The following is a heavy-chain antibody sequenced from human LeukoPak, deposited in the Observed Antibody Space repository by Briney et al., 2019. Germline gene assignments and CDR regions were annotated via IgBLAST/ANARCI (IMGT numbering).Heavy chain of an antibody. CDR3: GRPHMGGSNLTDFAG. V-gene: IGHV4-39*01. CDR2: IYYSGST. CDR1: GASISSSDYY. Sequence: SETLSLICTVSGASISSSDYYWGWIRQPPGKGLEWIASIYYSGSTSYNPSLKSRVTISVDTSKNQFSLKVSSVTAADTAVYLWGRPHMGGSNLTDFAGGAQEPLSTVSS. D-gene: IGHD1-26*01. J-gene: IGHJ4*02.